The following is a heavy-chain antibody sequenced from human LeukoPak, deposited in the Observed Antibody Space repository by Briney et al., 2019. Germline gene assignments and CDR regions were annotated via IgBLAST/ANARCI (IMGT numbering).Heavy chain of an antibody. J-gene: IGHJ4*02. Sequence: SETLSLTCVVYGGSFRGYYWCWIRHPPGKGLGWIGEINHSGGTNYNPSLKSRVIISADTSKNQFSLKLYSVTAADTAVYYCVRGLYCTSPNCYKDYWGQGTLVTVSS. D-gene: IGHD2-2*02. CDR3: VRGLYCTSPNCYKDY. CDR2: INHSGGT. CDR1: GGSFRGYY. V-gene: IGHV4-34*01.